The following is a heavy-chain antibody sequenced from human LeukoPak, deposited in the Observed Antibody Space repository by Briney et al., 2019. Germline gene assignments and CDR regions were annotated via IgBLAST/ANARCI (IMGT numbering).Heavy chain of an antibody. CDR2: INHSGST. D-gene: IGHD3-10*01. V-gene: IGHV4-39*07. CDR3: ARGSGYGSSY. J-gene: IGHJ4*02. Sequence: SETLSLTCTVSGGSVSSGSYYWSWIRQPPGKGLEWIGEINHSGSTNYNPSLKSRVTISVDTSKNQFSLKLSSVTAADTAVYYCARGSGYGSSYWGQGTLVTVSS. CDR1: GGSVSSGSYY.